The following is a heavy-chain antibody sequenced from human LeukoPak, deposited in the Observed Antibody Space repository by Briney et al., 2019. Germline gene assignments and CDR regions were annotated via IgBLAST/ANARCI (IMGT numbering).Heavy chain of an antibody. J-gene: IGHJ4*02. D-gene: IGHD1-26*01. V-gene: IGHV4-59*01. Sequence: SETLSLTCTVSGGSINTYYWSWIRQPPGKGLEWIGYIYYSGSTNYNPSLKSRVTISVDTSKSQFSLNLTSMTAADTAVYYCARGGGSFDYWGQGTLVTVSS. CDR1: GGSINTYY. CDR3: ARGGGSFDY. CDR2: IYYSGST.